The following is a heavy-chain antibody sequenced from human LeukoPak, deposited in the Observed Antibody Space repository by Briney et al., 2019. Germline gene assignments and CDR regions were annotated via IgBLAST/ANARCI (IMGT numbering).Heavy chain of an antibody. CDR2: IYYTGST. J-gene: IGHJ4*02. Sequence: SETLSLTCTLSGSSITSVSHYWGWIRQPPGKGLEWIGYIYYTGSTDYSPSLRSRVTMSVHTSENQFSLRLNSVTAVDTAVYYCARRWGNIVGVTYEYWGQGTLVTVSS. V-gene: IGHV4-39*01. CDR1: GSSITSVSHY. D-gene: IGHD3-16*01. CDR3: ARRWGNIVGVTYEY.